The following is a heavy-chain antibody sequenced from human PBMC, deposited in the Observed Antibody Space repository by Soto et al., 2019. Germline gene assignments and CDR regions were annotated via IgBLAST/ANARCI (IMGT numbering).Heavy chain of an antibody. CDR3: ARDYGSGYYYMDV. Sequence: GGSLRLSCAASGFTFSTYWIHWVRQAPGKGLVWVSRINTDGSATTYADSVKGRFTISRDNPKNTLYLQMNSLRAEDTALYYCARDYGSGYYYMDVWGKGTTVTVSS. CDR1: GFTFSTYW. V-gene: IGHV3-74*01. J-gene: IGHJ6*03. CDR2: INTDGSAT. D-gene: IGHD3-10*01.